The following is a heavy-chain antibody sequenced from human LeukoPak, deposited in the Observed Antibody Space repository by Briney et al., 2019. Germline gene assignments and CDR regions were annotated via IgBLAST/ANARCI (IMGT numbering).Heavy chain of an antibody. CDR1: GGSINSY. V-gene: IGHV4-4*07. J-gene: IGHJ5*02. D-gene: IGHD3-10*01. CDR2: ISGSGTI. CDR3: ARDSGTTGEVKCDP. Sequence: SESLSLTCTVSGGSINSYWSWIRQPAGKGLEWIGRISGSGTITYNPALQSRLSISIDTSKNQFSLKLMSVTAADTAVYYCARDSGTTGEVKCDPWGQGTLVTVSS.